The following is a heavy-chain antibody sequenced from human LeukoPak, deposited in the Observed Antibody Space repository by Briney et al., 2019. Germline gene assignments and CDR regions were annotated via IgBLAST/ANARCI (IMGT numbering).Heavy chain of an antibody. D-gene: IGHD3-9*01. CDR2: IYYSGGT. J-gene: IGHJ4*02. CDR1: GGSVSSGFYY. Sequence: SETLSLTCTVSGGSVSSGFYYWSWIRQPPGKGLEWIGYIYYSGGTNYNPSLKSRVTISVDTSKNQFSLKLNSVTAADTAVYYCARALTGYYYLDYWGQGTLVTVSS. V-gene: IGHV4-61*01. CDR3: ARALTGYYYLDY.